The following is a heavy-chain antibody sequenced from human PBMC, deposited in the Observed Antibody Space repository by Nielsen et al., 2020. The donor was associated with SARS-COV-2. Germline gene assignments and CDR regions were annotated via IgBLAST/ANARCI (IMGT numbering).Heavy chain of an antibody. CDR3: ARGIYKIHMMVVVFTSASMYLDY. V-gene: IGHV4-34*01. CDR1: GWSFSGYY. CDR2: IDPSGRT. J-gene: IGHJ4*02. D-gene: IGHD3-22*01. Sequence: SETLSLTCAVYGWSFSGYYWTWIRQPPGKGLQWLGEIDPSGRTNYNPSLKGRVTISVDTSKNQVSLKINSVTAADTAVYYCARGIYKIHMMVVVFTSASMYLDYWGQGSLVTVSS.